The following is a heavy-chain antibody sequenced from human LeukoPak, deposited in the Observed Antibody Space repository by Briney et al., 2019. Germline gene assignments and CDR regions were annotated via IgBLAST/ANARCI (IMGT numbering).Heavy chain of an antibody. V-gene: IGHV3-15*01. Sequence: PGGSLRLSCAASGFTFSNAWMSWVRQAPGKGLEWVCRIKSKTDGGTTDYAAPVKGRFTISRDDSKNTLYLQMNSLKTEDTAVYYCTTDGRADAFDIWGQGTMVTVSS. CDR3: TTDGRADAFDI. CDR1: GFTFSNAW. CDR2: IKSKTDGGTT. J-gene: IGHJ3*02.